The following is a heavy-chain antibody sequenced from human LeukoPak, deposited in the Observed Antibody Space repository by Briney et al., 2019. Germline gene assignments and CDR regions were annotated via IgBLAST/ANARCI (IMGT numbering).Heavy chain of an antibody. D-gene: IGHD3-9*01. Sequence: SQTLSLTCAIAGDRVSSNRASWNWLRQSPSRGLEWLGRTYYRSKWYKEYVVSVRSRITNNPDTSKNQFSLKLSSVTAADTAVYYCARLRMYYDFFAGSGGWFDPWGQGTLVTVSS. V-gene: IGHV6-1*01. CDR3: ARLRMYYDFFAGSGGWFDP. CDR2: TYYRSKWYK. J-gene: IGHJ5*02. CDR1: GDRVSSNRAS.